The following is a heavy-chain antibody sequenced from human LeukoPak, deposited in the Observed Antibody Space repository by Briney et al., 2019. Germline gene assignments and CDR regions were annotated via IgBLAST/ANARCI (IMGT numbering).Heavy chain of an antibody. CDR3: AREGYDILTGYYLGLDY. D-gene: IGHD3-9*01. Sequence: GGSLRLSCAASGFTFSSYWMHGVRQAPGKGLVWVSRINSDGSSTSYADSVKGRFTISRDNAKNTLYLQMNSLRAEDTAVYYCAREGYDILTGYYLGLDYWGQGTLVTVSS. CDR1: GFTFSSYW. J-gene: IGHJ4*02. V-gene: IGHV3-74*01. CDR2: INSDGSST.